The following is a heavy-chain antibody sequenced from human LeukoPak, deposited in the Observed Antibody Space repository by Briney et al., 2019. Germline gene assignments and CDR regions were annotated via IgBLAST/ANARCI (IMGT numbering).Heavy chain of an antibody. V-gene: IGHV3-53*01. CDR1: GFTVSSNY. Sequence: PGGSLRLSCAASGFTVSSNYMSWVRQAPGKGLEWVSVIYSGGSTYYADSVKGRFTISRDNSKNTLYLQVNSLRAEDTAVYYCARYKRGYGDYFDYWGQGTLVTVSS. CDR2: IYSGGST. J-gene: IGHJ4*02. CDR3: ARYKRGYGDYFDY. D-gene: IGHD4-17*01.